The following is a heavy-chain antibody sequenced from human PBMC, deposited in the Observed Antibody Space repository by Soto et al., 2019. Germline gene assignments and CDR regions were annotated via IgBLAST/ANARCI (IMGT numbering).Heavy chain of an antibody. CDR3: ARDPLRAGDSGFDY. CDR2: IWYDGSNK. J-gene: IGHJ4*02. CDR1: GFTFSSYG. D-gene: IGHD4-17*01. Sequence: QVQLVESGGGVVQPGRSLRLSCAASGFTFSSYGMHWVRQAPGKGLEWVAVIWYDGSNKYYADSVKGRFTISRDNSKNTLYLQMNSLRAEDTAVYYCARDPLRAGDSGFDYWGQGTLVTVSS. V-gene: IGHV3-33*01.